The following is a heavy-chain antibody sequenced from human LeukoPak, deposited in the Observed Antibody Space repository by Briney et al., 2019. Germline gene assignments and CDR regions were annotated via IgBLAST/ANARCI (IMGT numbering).Heavy chain of an antibody. J-gene: IGHJ4*02. CDR3: ARVHGYVSGAFDY. CDR2: INSDGSST. D-gene: IGHD5-12*01. V-gene: IGHV3-74*03. Sequence: GGSLRLSCAASGLPFNNYWMHWFRQAPGKGLVWVSHINSDGSSTTYADSVKGRFTISRDNAKNTLYLQMNSLRAEDTAVFYCARVHGYVSGAFDYWGQGSLVTVSS. CDR1: GLPFNNYW.